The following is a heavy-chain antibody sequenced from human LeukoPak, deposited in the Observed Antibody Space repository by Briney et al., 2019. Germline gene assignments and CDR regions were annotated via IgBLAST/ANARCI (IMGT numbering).Heavy chain of an antibody. V-gene: IGHV3-74*01. J-gene: IGHJ4*02. CDR3: ARHSSGYYHYDY. CDR2: INSDGRST. D-gene: IGHD3-22*01. CDR1: GFTFSSYW. Sequence: GGPLRLSCAASGFTFSSYWMHWVRQAPGKGLVWVSRINSDGRSTSYADSVKGQFTTSRDNSKNTLHLQMNSLKAEDTAVYYCARHSSGYYHYDYWGPGTPVTVAS.